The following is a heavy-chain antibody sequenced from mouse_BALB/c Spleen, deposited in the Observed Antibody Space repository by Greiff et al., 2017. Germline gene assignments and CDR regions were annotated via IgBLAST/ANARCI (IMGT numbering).Heavy chain of an antibody. D-gene: IGHD2-3*01. CDR1: GYTFTSYT. V-gene: IGHV1-4*01. CDR2: INPSSGYT. J-gene: IGHJ2*01. CDR3: AILYDGYYFDY. Sequence: VQVVESGAELARPGASVKMSCKASGYTFTSYTMHWVKQRPGQGLEWIAYINPSSGYTNYNQKFKDKATLTADKSSSTAYMQLSSLTSEDSAVYYCAILYDGYYFDYWGQGTTLTVSS.